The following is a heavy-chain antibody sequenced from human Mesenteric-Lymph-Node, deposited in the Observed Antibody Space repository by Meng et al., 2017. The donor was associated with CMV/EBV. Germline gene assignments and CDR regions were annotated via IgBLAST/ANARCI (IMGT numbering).Heavy chain of an antibody. CDR1: GFTFSDYY. CDR3: ARDTGPYYYGMDV. Sequence: GGSLRLSCAVSGFTFSDYYMSWIRQAPGKGLEWVSYIYSSGSTIYYADSVKGRFTISRDNAKDSLYLQMNSLRAEDTAVYYCARDTGPYYYGMDVWGQGTTVTVSS. CDR2: IYSSGSTI. D-gene: IGHD2-8*02. V-gene: IGHV3-11*04. J-gene: IGHJ6*02.